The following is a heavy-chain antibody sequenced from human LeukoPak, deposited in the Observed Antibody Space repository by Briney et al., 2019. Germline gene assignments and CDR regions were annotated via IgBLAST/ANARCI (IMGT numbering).Heavy chain of an antibody. CDR3: ARCLGGWYSPNYGMDV. D-gene: IGHD6-19*01. Sequence: GASVKVSCKASGYTFTSYGISWVRQAPGQGLEWMGWISAYNGNTNYVQKLQGRVTMTTDTSTSTAYMELRSLRSDDTAVYYCARCLGGWYSPNYGMDVWGQGTTVTVSS. V-gene: IGHV1-18*01. J-gene: IGHJ6*02. CDR1: GYTFTSYG. CDR2: ISAYNGNT.